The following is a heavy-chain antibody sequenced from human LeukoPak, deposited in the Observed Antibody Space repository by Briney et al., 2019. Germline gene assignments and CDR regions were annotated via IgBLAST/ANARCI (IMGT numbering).Heavy chain of an antibody. CDR2: IKEDGSLI. CDR1: GFSFSGSW. CDR3: ARDPEGGACDY. Sequence: GGSLRLSCATSGFSFSGSWMSWLRQAPGKGLEWVANIKEDGSLIYYVDPVKGRFTISRDNAKNSVYLQMNSLRVEDTAVYYCARDPEGGACDYWGQGTLVTVSS. D-gene: IGHD1-26*01. V-gene: IGHV3-7*01. J-gene: IGHJ4*02.